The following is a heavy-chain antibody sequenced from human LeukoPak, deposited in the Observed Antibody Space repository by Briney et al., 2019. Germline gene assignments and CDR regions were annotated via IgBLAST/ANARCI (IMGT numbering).Heavy chain of an antibody. CDR3: ARVYSGYARYAVFFDY. J-gene: IGHJ4*02. Sequence: ASVKVSCKAPGYTFTGYYMHWVRQAPGQGLEWMGWINPNSGGTNYAQKFQGRVTMTRDTSISTAYMELSRLRSDDTAVYYCARVYSGYARYAVFFDYWGQGTLVTVSS. D-gene: IGHD5-12*01. V-gene: IGHV1-2*02. CDR1: GYTFTGYY. CDR2: INPNSGGT.